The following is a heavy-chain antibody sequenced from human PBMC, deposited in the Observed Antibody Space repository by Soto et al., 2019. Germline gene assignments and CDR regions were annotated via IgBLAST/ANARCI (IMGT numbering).Heavy chain of an antibody. CDR1: GFSFSTSGVG. J-gene: IGHJ3*02. V-gene: IGHV2-5*02. D-gene: IGHD1-1*01. CDR3: AQARRRNDAFGI. Sequence: SGPTLVNPTQTLTLTCTFSGFSFSTSGVGVGWIRKPPEKAMEWLALIYWDDESRYNPSLKSRLTITKETSKNKVVITKTKIDSVDTATYYCAQARRRNDAFGIRGQGTMLPVS. CDR2: IYWDDES.